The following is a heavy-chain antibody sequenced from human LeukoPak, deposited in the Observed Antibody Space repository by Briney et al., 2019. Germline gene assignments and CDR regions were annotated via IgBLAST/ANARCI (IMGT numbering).Heavy chain of an antibody. CDR3: ARLLYYDFWSGYLFDY. D-gene: IGHD3-3*01. CDR1: GGSISSYY. Sequence: PSETLSLTCTVSGGSISSYYWGWIRQPPGKGLEWIGSIYYSGSTYYNPSLKSRVTISVDTSKNQFSLKLSSVTAADTAVYYCARLLYYDFWSGYLFDYWGQGTLVTVSS. J-gene: IGHJ4*02. CDR2: IYYSGST. V-gene: IGHV4-39*01.